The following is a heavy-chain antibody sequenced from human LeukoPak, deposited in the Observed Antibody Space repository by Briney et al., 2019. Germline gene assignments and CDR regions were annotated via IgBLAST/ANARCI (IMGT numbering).Heavy chain of an antibody. D-gene: IGHD6-19*01. Sequence: GGSLRLSCAASGFTFDDYAMNWVRQAPGKGLEWVSYISSSSSTIYYADSVKGRFTISRDNAKNSLYLQMNSLRDEDTAVYYCARGDRYSSGWYYFDYWGQGTLVTVSS. V-gene: IGHV3-48*02. CDR3: ARGDRYSSGWYYFDY. J-gene: IGHJ4*02. CDR2: ISSSSSTI. CDR1: GFTFDDYA.